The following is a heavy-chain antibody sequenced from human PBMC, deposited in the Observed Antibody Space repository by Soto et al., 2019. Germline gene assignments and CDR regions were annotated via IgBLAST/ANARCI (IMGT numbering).Heavy chain of an antibody. Sequence: SETLSLTCTVSGGSISSYYWSWIRQPPGKGLEWIGYIYYSGSTNYNPSLKSRVTISVDTSKNQFSLKLSSVTAADTAVYYCARISSSSGFFDYWGQGTLVTVSS. D-gene: IGHD6-6*01. J-gene: IGHJ4*02. CDR3: ARISSSSGFFDY. CDR1: GGSISSYY. V-gene: IGHV4-59*01. CDR2: IYYSGST.